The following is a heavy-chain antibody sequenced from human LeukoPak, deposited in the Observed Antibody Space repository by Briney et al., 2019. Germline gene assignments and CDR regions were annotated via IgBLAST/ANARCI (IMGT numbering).Heavy chain of an antibody. J-gene: IGHJ4*02. CDR2: IYYSGST. Sequence: SETLSLTCTVSGGSISSYYWSWIRQPPGKGLEWIGYIYYSGSTNYNPSLQSRVTISVDTSKNQFSLKLSSVTAADTAVYYCARLETTVVTHFDYWGQGTLVTVSS. V-gene: IGHV4-59*01. CDR3: ARLETTVVTHFDY. D-gene: IGHD4-23*01. CDR1: GGSISSYY.